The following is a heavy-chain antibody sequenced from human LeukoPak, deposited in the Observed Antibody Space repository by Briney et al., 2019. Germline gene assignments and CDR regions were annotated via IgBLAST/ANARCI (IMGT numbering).Heavy chain of an antibody. CDR2: LSSTGNT. CDR3: ARWRPIDAFDI. CDR1: GFTFSIYA. D-gene: IGHD3-3*01. J-gene: IGHJ3*02. Sequence: GGSLRLSCAASGFTFSIYAMNWVRQAPGKGLEWVSLLSSTGNTSYADSVNGRFTISRHNSKNTLYLQVNSLRPEDTAMYYCARWRPIDAFDIWGQGTMVTVSS. V-gene: IGHV3-53*04.